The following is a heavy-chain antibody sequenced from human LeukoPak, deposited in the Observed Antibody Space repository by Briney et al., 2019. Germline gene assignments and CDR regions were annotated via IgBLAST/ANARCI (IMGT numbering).Heavy chain of an antibody. J-gene: IGHJ4*02. D-gene: IGHD1-26*01. V-gene: IGHV3-21*01. CDR1: GFTFSSYN. Sequence: GGSLRLSCAASGFTFSSYNMNWVRQAPGKGLEWVSSISCSSSYIYYADSVKGRFTISRDNAKNSLYLQMNSLRAEDTAVYYCARGSGSELLVSDYWGQGTLVTVSS. CDR2: ISCSSSYI. CDR3: ARGSGSELLVSDY.